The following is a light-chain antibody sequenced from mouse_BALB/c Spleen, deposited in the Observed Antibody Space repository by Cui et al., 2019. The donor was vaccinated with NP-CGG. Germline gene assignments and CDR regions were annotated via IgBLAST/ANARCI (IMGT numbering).Light chain of an antibody. V-gene: IGLV1*01. Sequence: QAVVTQESARTTSPGETVTLTCRSSTGAVTSRNYANWVQEKPDHLFTGLIGGTNNRAPGVPARFSGSLIGDKAALTITGAQTEDEATYFCALWYSNHWVFGGGTKLTVL. CDR1: TGAVTSRNY. CDR2: GTN. CDR3: ALWYSNHWV. J-gene: IGLJ1*01.